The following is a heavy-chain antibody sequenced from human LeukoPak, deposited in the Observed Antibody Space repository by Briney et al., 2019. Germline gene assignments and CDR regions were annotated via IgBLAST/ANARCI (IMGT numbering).Heavy chain of an antibody. CDR2: IIHIFGTA. CDR1: GGTFSSYA. J-gene: IGHJ6*04. CDR3: ARHITMVRGVIGSYYYYGMDV. D-gene: IGHD3-10*01. V-gene: IGHV1-69*06. Sequence: SVKVSCKASGGTFSSYAISWVRQAPGQGLEWMGGIIHIFGTANYAQKFQGRVTITADKSTSTAYMELSSLRSEDTAVYYCARHITMVRGVIGSYYYYGMDVWGKGTTVTVSS.